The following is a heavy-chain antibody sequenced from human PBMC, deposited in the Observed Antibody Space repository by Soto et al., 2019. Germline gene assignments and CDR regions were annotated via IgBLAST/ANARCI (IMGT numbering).Heavy chain of an antibody. Sequence: SVKVSCKASGGTFSSYAISRVRQAPGQGLEWMGGIIPIFGTANYAQKFQGRVTITADESTSTAYMELSSLRSEDTAVYYCAREYCSGGSCYSDYWGQGTLVTVSS. CDR3: AREYCSGGSCYSDY. CDR1: GGTFSSYA. V-gene: IGHV1-69*13. D-gene: IGHD2-15*01. CDR2: IIPIFGTA. J-gene: IGHJ4*02.